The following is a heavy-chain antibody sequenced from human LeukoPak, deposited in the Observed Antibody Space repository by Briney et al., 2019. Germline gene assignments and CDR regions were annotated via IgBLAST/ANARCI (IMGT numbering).Heavy chain of an antibody. Sequence: PSETLSLTCTVSGGSLTNYYWSWIRQPPGKGLEWIGTIYYSGSTYYNLSLKSRVTMSVDTSKNQFSLKLSSVTAADTAVYYCARLWSTYCNGGSCPHQPNYWGQGTLVTVPS. CDR3: ARLWSTYCNGGSCPHQPNY. CDR2: IYYSGST. CDR1: GGSLTNYY. V-gene: IGHV4-59*04. D-gene: IGHD2-15*01. J-gene: IGHJ4*02.